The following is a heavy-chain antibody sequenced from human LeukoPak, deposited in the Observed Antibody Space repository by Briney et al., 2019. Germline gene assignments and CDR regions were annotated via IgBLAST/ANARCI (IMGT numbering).Heavy chain of an antibody. CDR1: GFTFSSYA. D-gene: IGHD2-2*01. CDR3: AKDGVYCSSTSCYGATLD. V-gene: IGHV3-23*01. Sequence: GGSLRLSCAASGFTFSSYAMHWVRQAPGKGLEWVSAISGSGGSTYYADSVKGRFTISRDNSKNTLYLQMNSLRAEDTAVYYCAKDGVYCSSTSCYGATLDWGQGTLVTVSS. CDR2: ISGSGGST. J-gene: IGHJ4*02.